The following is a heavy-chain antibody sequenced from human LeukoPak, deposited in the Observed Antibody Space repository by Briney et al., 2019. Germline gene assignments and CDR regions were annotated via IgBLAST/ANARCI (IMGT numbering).Heavy chain of an antibody. V-gene: IGHV4-34*01. D-gene: IGHD1-26*01. Sequence: PSETLSLTCAVYGGSFSGYYWSWIRQPPGKGLEWIGEINHSGSTNYNPSLKSRVTISVDTSKNQFSLKLSSVTAADTAVYYCAREVGATGSWFDPWGQGTLVTVSS. CDR1: GGSFSGYY. CDR3: AREVGATGSWFDP. J-gene: IGHJ5*02. CDR2: INHSGST.